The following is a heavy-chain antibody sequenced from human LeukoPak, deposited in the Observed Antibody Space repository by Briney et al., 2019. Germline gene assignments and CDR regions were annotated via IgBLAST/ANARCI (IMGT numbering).Heavy chain of an antibody. V-gene: IGHV4-39*01. CDR1: GGSISSSGYY. Sequence: SETLSLTCTVSGGSISSSGYYWGWIRQPPGKGLEWIGSIYYSGSTYYNPSPKSRVTISVDTSKNQFSLKLSSVTAADTAVYYCARTGVGYGDQPIDYWGQGTLVTVSS. D-gene: IGHD4-17*01. CDR3: ARTGVGYGDQPIDY. J-gene: IGHJ4*02. CDR2: IYYSGST.